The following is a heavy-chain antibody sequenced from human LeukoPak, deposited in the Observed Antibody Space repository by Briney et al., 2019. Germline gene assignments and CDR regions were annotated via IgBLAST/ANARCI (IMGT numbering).Heavy chain of an antibody. J-gene: IGHJ3*02. CDR2: ISFDGSNK. CDR1: GFTFSDYV. Sequence: PGRSLRLSCAAYGFTFSDYVMHWVRQAPGKGLEWVGLISFDGSNKYYADSVKGRFTISRDNSKNTLYLQMNSLRGEDTAVYYCARVPAKYGSDAFDIWGQGTMVTVSS. D-gene: IGHD3-10*01. CDR3: ARVPAKYGSDAFDI. V-gene: IGHV3-30*04.